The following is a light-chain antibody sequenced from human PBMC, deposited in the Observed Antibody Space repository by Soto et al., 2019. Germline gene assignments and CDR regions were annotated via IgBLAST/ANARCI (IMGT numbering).Light chain of an antibody. V-gene: IGKV3-11*01. CDR2: DAS. J-gene: IGKJ3*01. CDR1: QSISSY. Sequence: EIVLTQSPATLSLSPGERATLSCRASQSISSYLAWYQQKPGQTPRLLIYDASNRATGIPARFSGSGSGTDFTLTISSLEPEDFAVYYCKQRTNWPVPFGPGTKVDVK. CDR3: KQRTNWPVP.